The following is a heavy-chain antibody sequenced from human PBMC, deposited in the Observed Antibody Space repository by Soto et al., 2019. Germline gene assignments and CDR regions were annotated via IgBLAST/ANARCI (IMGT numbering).Heavy chain of an antibody. Sequence: PGESLKISCQGSGYTFSNHWINWVRLVPGKGLEWMGIIFPRDSDTRYSPSLQGQVIISVDKSTNTAYLQWTRLTASDTAIYYCAKSIEGGPMDVWGQGTTVTVYS. V-gene: IGHV5-51*01. CDR2: IFPRDSDT. CDR1: GYTFSNHW. CDR3: AKSIEGGPMDV. J-gene: IGHJ6*02. D-gene: IGHD1-26*01.